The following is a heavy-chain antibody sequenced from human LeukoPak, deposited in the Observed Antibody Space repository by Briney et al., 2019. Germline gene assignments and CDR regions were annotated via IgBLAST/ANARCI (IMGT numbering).Heavy chain of an antibody. CDR1: GFTFSSYS. J-gene: IGHJ3*02. Sequence: GGSLRLSCAASGFTFSSYSMNWVRQAPGKGLEWVSSISGSSSYIYQADSVKGRFTISRDNAKNSLYLQMNSLRVEDTAVYYCARDLGYCSSTSCYDDAFDIWGQGTMVTVSS. CDR2: ISGSSSYI. V-gene: IGHV3-21*01. CDR3: ARDLGYCSSTSCYDDAFDI. D-gene: IGHD2-2*01.